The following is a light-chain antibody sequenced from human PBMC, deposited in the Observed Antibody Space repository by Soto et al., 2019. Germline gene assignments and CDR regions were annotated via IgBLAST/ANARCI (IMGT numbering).Light chain of an antibody. J-gene: IGKJ2*01. CDR2: GAS. Sequence: EIVLTQSPGTLSLSPGDRATLSCRASQSVSINSLAWYQQQPGQAPRLLIYGASSRATGIPDRFSGSGSGTDFTLAISRLEPEDFAVYYCQQYGDSPFTFGQRTNLEIK. CDR3: QQYGDSPFT. CDR1: QSVSINS. V-gene: IGKV3-20*01.